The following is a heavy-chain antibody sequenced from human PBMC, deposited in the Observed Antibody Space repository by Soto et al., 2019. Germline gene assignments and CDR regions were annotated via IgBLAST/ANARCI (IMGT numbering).Heavy chain of an antibody. V-gene: IGHV1-8*01. CDR2: MNPNSGNT. CDR1: VYTFTSYD. D-gene: IGHD3-3*01. CDR3: ARGLRVYDFWSGYYFVGGAYYFDY. J-gene: IGHJ4*02. Sequence: ASVKVSCKASVYTFTSYDINWVRQATGQGLEWMGWMNPNSGNTGYAQKFQGRVAMTRNTSISTAYMELSSLRSEDTAVYYCARGLRVYDFWSGYYFVGGAYYFDYWGQGTLVTVSS.